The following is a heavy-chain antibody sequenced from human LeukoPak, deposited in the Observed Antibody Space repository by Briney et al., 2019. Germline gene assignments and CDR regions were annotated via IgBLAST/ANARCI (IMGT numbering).Heavy chain of an antibody. CDR2: ISYDGSNK. V-gene: IGHV3-30*04. CDR3: ARSGYSSATDY. J-gene: IGHJ4*02. D-gene: IGHD6-19*01. Sequence: GRSLGLSCAASGFTFSSYAMHWVRQAPGKGLEWVAVISYDGSNKYYADSVKGRFTISRDNSKNTLYLQMNSLRAEDTAVYYCARSGYSSATDYWGQGTLVTVSS. CDR1: GFTFSSYA.